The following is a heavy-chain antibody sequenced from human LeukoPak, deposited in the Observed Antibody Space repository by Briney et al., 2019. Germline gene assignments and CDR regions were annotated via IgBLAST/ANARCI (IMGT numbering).Heavy chain of an antibody. CDR1: GGSLSSYY. CDR2: IYYSGST. J-gene: IGHJ3*02. CDR3: ARGYYDFWSGPSRGDAFDI. V-gene: IGHV4-59*01. Sequence: SETLSLTCTVSGGSLSSYYWSWIRQPPGRGLEWIGYIYYSGSTNYNPSLKSRVTISVDTSKNQFSLKLSSVTAADTAVYYCARGYYDFWSGPSRGDAFDIWGQGTMVTVSS. D-gene: IGHD3-3*01.